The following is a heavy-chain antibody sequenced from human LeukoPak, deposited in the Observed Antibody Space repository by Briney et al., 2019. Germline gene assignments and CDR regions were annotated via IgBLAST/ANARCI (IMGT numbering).Heavy chain of an antibody. J-gene: IGHJ3*01. V-gene: IGHV3-13*01. CDR2: VGIAGDT. CDR1: GFTFNNSE. D-gene: IGHD1-14*01. Sequence: PGGSLRLSCAASGFTFNNSEMHWVRQTAGKGLEWVSAVGIAGDTFYAGSVKGRFSISRDNAESSLFLQMNSLRAGDTAVYYCAREGRMGTADAFDVWGQGTMVTVSS. CDR3: AREGRMGTADAFDV.